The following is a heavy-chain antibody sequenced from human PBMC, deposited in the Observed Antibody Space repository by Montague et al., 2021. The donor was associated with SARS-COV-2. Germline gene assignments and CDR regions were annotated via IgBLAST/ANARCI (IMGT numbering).Heavy chain of an antibody. J-gene: IGHJ6*02. V-gene: IGHV3-7*03. Sequence: SEKHYVDSVQVRFTISRDNAKNSLNLQMDSLRSEDTALYYCARDSRIVGATGGMDVWGQGTTVIV. D-gene: IGHD1-26*01. CDR3: ARDSRIVGATGGMDV. CDR2: SEK.